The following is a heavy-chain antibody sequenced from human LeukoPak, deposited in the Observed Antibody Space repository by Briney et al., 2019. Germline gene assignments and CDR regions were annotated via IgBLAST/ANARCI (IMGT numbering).Heavy chain of an antibody. CDR1: GFTFSSYA. Sequence: PGGSLRLSCAASGFTFSSYAMSWVRQAPGKGLEWVSAISGSGGSTYYADSVKGRFTISRDNSKNTLYLQMNSLRAEDTAVYYCAKSGTIVVVPAAHNWFDPWGQGTLVTVSS. CDR2: ISGSGGST. D-gene: IGHD2-2*01. J-gene: IGHJ5*02. V-gene: IGHV3-23*01. CDR3: AKSGTIVVVPAAHNWFDP.